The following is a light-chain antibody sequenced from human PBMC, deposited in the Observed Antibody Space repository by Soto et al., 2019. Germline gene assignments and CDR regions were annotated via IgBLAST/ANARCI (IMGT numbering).Light chain of an antibody. J-gene: IGLJ1*01. CDR3: QSYDRSRRGNYG. CDR1: SSNIGAGYD. CDR2: SNI. Sequence: QSVLTQPPSVSGAPGQRVTISCTGTSSNIGAGYDVHWYQHLPGTAPKLLIYSNINRPSGVPDRCSGSKSGTSASLAITGLQAEDEADDYCQSYDRSRRGNYGFGTGTKRTVL. V-gene: IGLV1-40*01.